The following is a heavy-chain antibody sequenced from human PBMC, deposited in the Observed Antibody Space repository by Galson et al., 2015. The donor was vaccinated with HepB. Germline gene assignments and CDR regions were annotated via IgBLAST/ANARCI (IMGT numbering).Heavy chain of an antibody. CDR3: ARDLVEMATIGTFDI. CDR1: GFTFSSYW. V-gene: IGHV3-7*03. J-gene: IGHJ3*02. Sequence: SLRLSCAASGFTFSSYWMSWVRQAPGKGLEWVANIKQDGSEKYYVDSVKGRFTISRDNAKNSLYLQMNSLRAEDTAVYYCARDLVEMATIGTFDIWGQGTMVTVSS. CDR2: IKQDGSEK. D-gene: IGHD5-24*01.